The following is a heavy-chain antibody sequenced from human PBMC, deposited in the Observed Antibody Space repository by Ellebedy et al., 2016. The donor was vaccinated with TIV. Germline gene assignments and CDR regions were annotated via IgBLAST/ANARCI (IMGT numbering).Heavy chain of an antibody. V-gene: IGHV4-61*08. CDR3: ARGGASSKYFDY. CDR2: IYYSGST. J-gene: IGHJ4*02. CDR1: GGSISNSDYY. Sequence: MPSETLSLTCTVSGGSISNSDYYRNWLRQPPGKGLEWIGFIYYSGSTNYNPSLKSRVTISVDTSKNQFSLELSSVTAADTAVYYCARGGASSKYFDYWGQGTLVTVSS.